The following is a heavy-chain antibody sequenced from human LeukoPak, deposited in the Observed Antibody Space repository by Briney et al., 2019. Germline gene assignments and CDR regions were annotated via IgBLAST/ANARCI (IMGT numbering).Heavy chain of an antibody. J-gene: IGHJ4*02. Sequence: PGGSLRLSCAVSGFTFSSYDMNWVRQAPGKGLEWVSYISSSGNTIYYADSVKGRFTISRDNAKNSLYLQMNSLRAEDTAVYYCARRGYYDSSGYFDYWGQGTLVTVSS. CDR3: ARRGYYDSSGYFDY. CDR1: GFTFSSYD. V-gene: IGHV3-48*03. CDR2: ISSSGNTI. D-gene: IGHD3-22*01.